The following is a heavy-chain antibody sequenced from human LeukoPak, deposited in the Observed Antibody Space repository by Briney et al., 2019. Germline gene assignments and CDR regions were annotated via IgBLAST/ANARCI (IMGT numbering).Heavy chain of an antibody. D-gene: IGHD4-17*01. J-gene: IGHJ4*02. CDR2: INPNSGGT. CDR1: GYTFTGYY. Sequence: ASVKVSCKASGYTFTGYYMHWVRQAPGQGLEWMGWINPNSGGTNYAQKFQGWVTMTRDTSISTAYMELSRLRSDDTAVYYCARNDYGDPHSFDYWGQGTLVTVSS. V-gene: IGHV1-2*04. CDR3: ARNDYGDPHSFDY.